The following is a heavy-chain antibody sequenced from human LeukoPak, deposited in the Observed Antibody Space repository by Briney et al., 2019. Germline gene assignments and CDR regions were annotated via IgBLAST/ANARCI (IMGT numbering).Heavy chain of an antibody. Sequence: GGSLRLSCAASGFTFSSYEMNWVRQAPGKGLEWVSTISGSGGGTHYADSVKGRFTISRDNSKNALYLQMNSLRAEDTAVYYCAKAITGSGWSKSDYWGQGILVTVSS. CDR2: ISGSGGGT. J-gene: IGHJ4*02. CDR1: GFTFSSYE. D-gene: IGHD6-19*01. V-gene: IGHV3-23*01. CDR3: AKAITGSGWSKSDY.